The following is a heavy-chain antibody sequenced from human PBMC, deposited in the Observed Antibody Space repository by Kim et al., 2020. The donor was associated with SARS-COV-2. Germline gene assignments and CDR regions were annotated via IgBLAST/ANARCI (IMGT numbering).Heavy chain of an antibody. J-gene: IGHJ6*02. V-gene: IGHV4-59*08. D-gene: IGHD4-17*01. Sequence: SETLSLTCTVSGGSISSYYWSWIRQPPGKGLEWIGYIYYSGSTNYNPSLKSRVTISVDTSKNQFSLKLSSVTAADTAVYYCASTTVTTFSLKGYGMDVWGHGTTVTVSS. CDR3: ASTTVTTFSLKGYGMDV. CDR1: GGSISSYY. CDR2: IYYSGST.